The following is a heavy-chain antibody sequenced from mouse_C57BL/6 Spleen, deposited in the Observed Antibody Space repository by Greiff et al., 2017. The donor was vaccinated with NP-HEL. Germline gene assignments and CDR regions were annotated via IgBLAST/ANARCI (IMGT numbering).Heavy chain of an antibody. CDR2: IGPSDSYT. J-gene: IGHJ3*01. V-gene: IGHV1-69*01. Sequence: QVQLQQPGAELVMPGASVKLSCKASGYTFTSYWMHWVKQRPGQGLEWIGEIGPSDSYTNYNQKFKGKSTLTVDKSSSTAYMQLSSLTSEDSAVYYCATLYYGNYLAYWGQGTLVTVSA. CDR1: GYTFTSYW. CDR3: ATLYYGNYLAY. D-gene: IGHD2-1*01.